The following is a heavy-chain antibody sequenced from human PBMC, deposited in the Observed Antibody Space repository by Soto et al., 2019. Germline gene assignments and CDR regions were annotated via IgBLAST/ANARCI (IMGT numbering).Heavy chain of an antibody. V-gene: IGHV6-1*01. CDR3: AGTTSHQWYYMDV. CDR1: GDSVSSNSAA. CDR2: TYYRSRWYN. J-gene: IGHJ6*03. D-gene: IGHD1-7*01. Sequence: QVQLQESGPGLVKPSQTLSLTCAISGDSVSSNSAAWNWIRLSPSRGLECLARTYYRSRWYNDYAVSVRSRITVNQDTSKNQFSLQLTSVTPEDTAVYYCAGTTSHQWYYMDVWGKGTTVTVSS.